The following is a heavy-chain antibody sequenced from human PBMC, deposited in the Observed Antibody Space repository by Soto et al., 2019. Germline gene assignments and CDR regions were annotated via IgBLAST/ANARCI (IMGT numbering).Heavy chain of an antibody. J-gene: IGHJ4*02. D-gene: IGHD6-19*01. CDR3: AKAGIAVAWVSY. V-gene: IGHV1-18*04. Sequence: QVQLVQSGSEVKKPGASVKVSCKASGYTFTSYGLSGVRQAPGQGLEWMGWISAYNGNTNYAQKLQGRVTMTPDTSPSTAYMELSSLRSSHTAVYFCAKAGIAVAWVSYSGQGTLVTVSS. CDR2: ISAYNGNT. CDR1: GYTFTSYG.